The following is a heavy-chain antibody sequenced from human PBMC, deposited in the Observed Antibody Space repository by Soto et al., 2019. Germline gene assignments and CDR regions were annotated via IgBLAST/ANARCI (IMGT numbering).Heavy chain of an antibody. Sequence: SGPTLGNPTQTLTLTCTFSGFSLSTSGVGVGWIRQPPGKALEWLALIYWNDDKRYSPSLKSRLTITKDTSRNQVVLTMTNMDPVDRATYYCAHDSYYASRYYHHDAFAICGQGTMVTVS. V-gene: IGHV2-5*01. CDR3: AHDSYYASRYYHHDAFAI. J-gene: IGHJ3*02. D-gene: IGHD3-22*01. CDR2: IYWNDDK. CDR1: GFSLSTSGVG.